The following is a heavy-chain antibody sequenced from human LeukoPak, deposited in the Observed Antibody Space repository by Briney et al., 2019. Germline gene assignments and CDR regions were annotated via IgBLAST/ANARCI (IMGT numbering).Heavy chain of an antibody. V-gene: IGHV1-69*13. J-gene: IGHJ4*02. Sequence: GASVKVSCKASGGTLSSYAISWVRQAPGQRLEWMGGIIPIFGTANYAQKFQGRVTITADESTSTAYMELSSLRSEDTAVYYCASGTVTTLDPPYPYYFDYWGQGTLVTVSS. D-gene: IGHD4-17*01. CDR1: GGTLSSYA. CDR2: IIPIFGTA. CDR3: ASGTVTTLDPPYPYYFDY.